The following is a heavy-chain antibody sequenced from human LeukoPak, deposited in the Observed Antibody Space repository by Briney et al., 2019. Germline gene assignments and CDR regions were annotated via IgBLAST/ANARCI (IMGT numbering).Heavy chain of an antibody. V-gene: IGHV1-2*02. CDR3: ARSEEVGATTFDY. CDR2: INPNSGGT. J-gene: IGHJ4*02. CDR1: GFTVTNYH. D-gene: IGHD1-26*01. Sequence: ASVKVSCTASGFTVTNYHMHWVRQAPGQGLEWMGWINPNSGGTNYAQKFQGRVTMTRDTSISTAYMELSRLRSDDTAVYYCARSEEVGATTFDYWGQGTLVTVSS.